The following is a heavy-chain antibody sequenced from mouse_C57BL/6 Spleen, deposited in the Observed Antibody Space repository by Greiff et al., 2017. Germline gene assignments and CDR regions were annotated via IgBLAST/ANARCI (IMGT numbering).Heavy chain of an antibody. V-gene: IGHV1-50*01. J-gene: IGHJ2*01. CDR1: GYTFTSYW. CDR3: ARWGPYGNYVGY. Sequence: VQLQQPGAELVKPGASVKLSCKASGYTFTSYWMQWVKQRPGQGLEWIGEIDPSDSYTNYNQKFKGKATLTVDTSSSTAYMQRSSLTSEDSAVYYCARWGPYGNYVGYWGQGTTLTVSS. CDR2: IDPSDSYT. D-gene: IGHD2-1*01.